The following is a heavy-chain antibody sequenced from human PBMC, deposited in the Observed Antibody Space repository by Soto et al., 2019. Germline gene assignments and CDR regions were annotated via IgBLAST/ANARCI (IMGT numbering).Heavy chain of an antibody. V-gene: IGHV3-21*04. CDR3: ARSSIVVVPAASLVASYYGMDV. Sequence: PGGSLRLSFSASGFTFSSYSMNWVRQAPGKGLEWASSISSSSSYIYYADSVKGRFTISRDNAKNSLYLQMNSLRAEDTAVYYCARSSIVVVPAASLVASYYGMDVWGQGTTVTVSS. CDR1: GFTFSSYS. J-gene: IGHJ6*02. D-gene: IGHD2-2*01. CDR2: ISSSSSYI.